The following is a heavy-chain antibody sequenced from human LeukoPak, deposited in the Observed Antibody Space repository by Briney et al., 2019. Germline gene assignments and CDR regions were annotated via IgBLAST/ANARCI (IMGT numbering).Heavy chain of an antibody. V-gene: IGHV4-30-4*01. CDR1: GGSISSGDYY. Sequence: SETLSLTCTVSGGSISSGDYYWCWIRQPPGKGLEWIGYIYYSGSTYYNPSLKSRVTISVDTSKNQFSLKLSSVTAADTAVYYCAREAYSGVGMDVWGQGTTVTVSS. J-gene: IGHJ6*02. CDR3: AREAYSGVGMDV. D-gene: IGHD3-10*01. CDR2: IYYSGST.